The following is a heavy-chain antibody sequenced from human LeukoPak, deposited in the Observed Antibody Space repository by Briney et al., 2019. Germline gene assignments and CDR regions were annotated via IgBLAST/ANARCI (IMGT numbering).Heavy chain of an antibody. Sequence: PGGSLRLSCAASGFTFSSYAVHWVRQAPGKGLEWVAVISYDGSNKYYADSVKGRFTISRDNSKNTLYLQMNSLRAEDTAVYYYARTLDSSSWYGNNFVFYYWGQGTLVTVSS. D-gene: IGHD6-13*01. CDR3: ARTLDSSSWYGNNFVFYY. V-gene: IGHV3-30*04. CDR2: ISYDGSNK. CDR1: GFTFSSYA. J-gene: IGHJ4*02.